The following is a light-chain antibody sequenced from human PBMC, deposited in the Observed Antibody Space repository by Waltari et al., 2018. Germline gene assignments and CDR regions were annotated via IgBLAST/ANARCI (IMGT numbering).Light chain of an antibody. Sequence: QSVLTQPPSASGTPGQTVTISCSGGSTNIGSSSVNWYKHIEGTAPRLIIYSNNDRPSGVPARFSGSKSGTSASLVITGLHSEDEADYFCAAWDDNLSGWLLGGGTRVTVL. CDR2: SNN. J-gene: IGLJ2*01. V-gene: IGLV1-44*01. CDR1: STNIGSSS. CDR3: AAWDDNLSGWL.